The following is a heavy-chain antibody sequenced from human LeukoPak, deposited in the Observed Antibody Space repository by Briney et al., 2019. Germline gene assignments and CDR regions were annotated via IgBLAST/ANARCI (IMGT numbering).Heavy chain of an antibody. J-gene: IGHJ4*02. CDR1: GYSFTNYW. Sequence: GESLKISCKGSGYSFTNYWISWVRQMPGRGLEWMGRIDPSDSSTNYSPSFQGHVTISADKSVSTAYLQWSSLKASDTAIYYCATGGRGWLYWGQGTLVTVSS. CDR3: ATGGRGWLY. D-gene: IGHD6-19*01. V-gene: IGHV5-10-1*01. CDR2: IDPSDSST.